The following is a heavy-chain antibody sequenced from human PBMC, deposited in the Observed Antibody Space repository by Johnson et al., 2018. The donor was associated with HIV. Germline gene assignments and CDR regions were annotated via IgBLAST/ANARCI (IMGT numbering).Heavy chain of an antibody. J-gene: IGHJ3*02. V-gene: IGHV3-30-3*01. Sequence: QVQLVESGGGVVQPGRSLRLSCAASGFTFSIYSMHWVRQAPGQGLEWVAIISYDGTNEYYADSVQGRFTLSRDNSKNTLYLQMNSLRAEDTAVYYCVTQEDYGDYYGAFDIWGQGTMVTVSS. CDR1: GFTFSIYS. CDR2: ISYDGTNE. D-gene: IGHD4-17*01. CDR3: VTQEDYGDYYGAFDI.